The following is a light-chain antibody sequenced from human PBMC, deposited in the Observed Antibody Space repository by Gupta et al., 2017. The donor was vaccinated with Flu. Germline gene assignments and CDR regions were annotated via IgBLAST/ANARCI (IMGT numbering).Light chain of an antibody. V-gene: IGLV1-44*01. CDR3: EAWEDSRNDNWV. CDR2: GND. J-gene: IGLJ3*02. Sequence: QSVLTQPPSASGPPGQRVTISCSASSNFASHTVNWYQHLPETAPSLLIYGNDKRPSGGPDRVSGSKSGTSAALAISGLQAEEEGDYYCEAWEDSRNDNWVFGGGTKLTDL. CDR1: SNFASHT.